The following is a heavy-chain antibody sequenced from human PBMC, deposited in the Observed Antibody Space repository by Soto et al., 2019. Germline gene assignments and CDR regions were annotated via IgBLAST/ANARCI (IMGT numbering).Heavy chain of an antibody. Sequence: QITFKESGPTLVKPTQTLTLTCTFSGFSLSTSGVGVGWIRQPPGKALEWLALIYWDDDKRYSPSLKSRLTITKHTSKNQVALTMTKMHPVDTATYYCAHSTAYYDILTERPWGQGTLVTVSS. D-gene: IGHD3-9*01. J-gene: IGHJ5*02. V-gene: IGHV2-5*02. CDR1: GFSLSTSGVG. CDR3: AHSTAYYDILTERP. CDR2: IYWDDDK.